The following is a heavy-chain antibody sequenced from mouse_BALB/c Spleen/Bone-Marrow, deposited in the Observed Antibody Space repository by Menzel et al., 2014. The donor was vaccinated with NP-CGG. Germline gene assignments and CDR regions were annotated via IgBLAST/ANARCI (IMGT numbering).Heavy chain of an antibody. Sequence: QVQLQQSGAELVRPGTSVKVSCKASGYAFTNYWIEWVKQRPGQGLEWIGVINPGSGGVNYNEKFKGKATLAADKSSSTAYIQLSSQTSDDSAVYFCSREITRYAVDYWGQGTSVTVSS. CDR3: SREITRYAVDY. CDR1: GYAFTNYW. V-gene: IGHV1-54*01. J-gene: IGHJ4*01. D-gene: IGHD2-4*01. CDR2: INPGSGGV.